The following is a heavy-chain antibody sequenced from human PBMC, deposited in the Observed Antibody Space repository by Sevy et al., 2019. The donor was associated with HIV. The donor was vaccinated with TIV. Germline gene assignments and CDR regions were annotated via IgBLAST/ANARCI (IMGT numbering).Heavy chain of an antibody. Sequence: ASVKVSCKASGGTFSSYAISWVRQAPGQGLEWMGRIIPIVGTANYAQKFQGRVTITADESTSTAYMELSSLRSEDTAVYYCARSSDSSGYRISGAFDIWDQGTMVTVSS. D-gene: IGHD3-22*01. CDR2: IIPIVGTA. CDR3: ARSSDSSGYRISGAFDI. CDR1: GGTFSSYA. V-gene: IGHV1-69*11. J-gene: IGHJ3*02.